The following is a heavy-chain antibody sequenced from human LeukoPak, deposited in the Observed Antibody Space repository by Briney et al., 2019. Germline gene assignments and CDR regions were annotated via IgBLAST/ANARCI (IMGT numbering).Heavy chain of an antibody. D-gene: IGHD3-22*01. CDR3: ARALDGLIVASDAFDI. V-gene: IGHV4-59*01. CDR2: IYNSGST. CDR1: GGSFSGYY. J-gene: IGHJ3*02. Sequence: SETLSLTCAVYGGSFSGYYWSWIRQPPGKGLEWIGYIYNSGSTTYNPSLKSRVTISVDTSKNQFSLKLSSVTAADTAVYYCARALDGLIVASDAFDIWGQGTMVTVSS.